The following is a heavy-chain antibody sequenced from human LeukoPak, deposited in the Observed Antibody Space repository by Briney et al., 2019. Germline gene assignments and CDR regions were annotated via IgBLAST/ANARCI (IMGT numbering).Heavy chain of an antibody. CDR1: GYSISSGYY. J-gene: IGHJ4*02. CDR2: IYHSGST. D-gene: IGHD6-6*01. V-gene: IGHV4-38-2*01. CDR3: ARKEGSIAARIDY. Sequence: KPSETLSPTCAVSGYSISSGYYWGWVRQPPGKGLEWLGSIYHSGSTYYNPSLKSRVTISVDTSKNQFSLKLSSVTAADTAVYYCARKEGSIAARIDYWGQGTLVTVSS.